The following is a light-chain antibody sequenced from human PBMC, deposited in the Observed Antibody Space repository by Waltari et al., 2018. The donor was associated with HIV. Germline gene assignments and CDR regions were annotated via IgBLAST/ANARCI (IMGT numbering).Light chain of an antibody. CDR2: DTF. V-gene: IGKV3-20*01. CDR1: QTVSNND. Sequence: EIVLTQSPGTLSLSPGERATLSCRASQTVSNNDLAWYQQTPGQAPRLLIYDTFNRATGIPDRFSGSGSGTDFTLTISRLEPEDFAVYYCQQYGGSPLTFGGGTKVEIK. CDR3: QQYGGSPLT. J-gene: IGKJ4*01.